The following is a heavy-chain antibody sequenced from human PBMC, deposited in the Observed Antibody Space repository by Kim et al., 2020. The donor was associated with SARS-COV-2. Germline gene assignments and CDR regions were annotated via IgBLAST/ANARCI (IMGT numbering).Heavy chain of an antibody. CDR3: ARGGWSGAGYFDY. CDR2: ISYDGSNK. V-gene: IGHV3-30*04. Sequence: GGSLRLSCAASGFTFSSYAMHWVRQAPGKGLEWVAVISYDGSNKYYADSVKGRFTISRDNSKNTLYLQMNSLRAEDTAVYYCARGGWSGAGYFDYWGQGT. J-gene: IGHJ4*02. CDR1: GFTFSSYA. D-gene: IGHD1-26*01.